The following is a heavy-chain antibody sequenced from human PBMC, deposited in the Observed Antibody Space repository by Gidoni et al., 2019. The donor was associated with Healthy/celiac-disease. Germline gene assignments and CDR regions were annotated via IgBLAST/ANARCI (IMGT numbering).Heavy chain of an antibody. D-gene: IGHD4-17*01. CDR2: INPSGGST. CDR1: GYTFTSYY. V-gene: IGHV1-46*01. CDR3: ARGFSLTTVTHNWFDP. J-gene: IGHJ5*02. Sequence: QVQLVQSGAEVKKPGASVKVSCKASGYTFTSYYMHWVRQAPGQGLEWMGIINPSGGSTSYAQKFQGRVTMTRDTSTSTVYMELSSLRSEDTAVYYCARGFSLTTVTHNWFDPWGQGTLVTVSS.